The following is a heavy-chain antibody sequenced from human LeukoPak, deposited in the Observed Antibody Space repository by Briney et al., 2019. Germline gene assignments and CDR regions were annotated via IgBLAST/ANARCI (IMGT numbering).Heavy chain of an antibody. CDR2: ISYDGSNK. CDR3: ARDGVNWNYANGYFDY. V-gene: IGHV3-30-3*01. D-gene: IGHD1-7*01. J-gene: IGHJ4*02. CDR1: GFTFSSYA. Sequence: GGSLRLSCAASGFTFSSYAMHWVRQASGKRLEWVAVISYDGSNKYYADSVKGRFTISRDNSKNTLYLQMNSLRAEDTAVYYCARDGVNWNYANGYFDYWGQGTLVTVSS.